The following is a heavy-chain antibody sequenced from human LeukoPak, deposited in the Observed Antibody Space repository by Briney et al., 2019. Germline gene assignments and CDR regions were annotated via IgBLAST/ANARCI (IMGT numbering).Heavy chain of an antibody. CDR1: GFTFSSYW. D-gene: IGHD6-13*01. CDR2: IKQDGSVK. J-gene: IGHJ4*02. Sequence: GGSLRLSCAASGFTFSSYWMSWVRQAPGKGLEWVANIKQDGSVKYYVDSVKVRFTISRDNAKNSLYLQMNSLRAEDTAVYYCARDGYSSNWYFDYWGQGTLVTVSS. CDR3: ARDGYSSNWYFDY. V-gene: IGHV3-7*01.